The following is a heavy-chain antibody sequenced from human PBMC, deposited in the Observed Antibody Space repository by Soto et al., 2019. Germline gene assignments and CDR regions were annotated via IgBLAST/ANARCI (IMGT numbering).Heavy chain of an antibody. CDR2: IYYRGST. J-gene: IGHJ5*02. D-gene: IGHD6-13*01. CDR3: ARWYIAAAGTKPYNWFDP. V-gene: IGHV4-31*03. Sequence: SETLSLTCTVSGGSISSGGYYWSWIRQHPGKGLEWIGYIYYRGSTYYNPSLKSRVTISVDTSKNQFSLKLSSVTAADTAVYYCARWYIAAAGTKPYNWFDPRGQGTLVTVSS. CDR1: GGSISSGGYY.